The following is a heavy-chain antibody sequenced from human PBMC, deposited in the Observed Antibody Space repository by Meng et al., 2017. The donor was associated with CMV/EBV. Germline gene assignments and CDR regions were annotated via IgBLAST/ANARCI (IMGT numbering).Heavy chain of an antibody. Sequence: ASVKVSCKAPGNIFTKNGISWVRQAPGQRLEWMGWISADNQNTNLVQRLQGRVTMTIETSTNTAYVGLRSLRSDDTAVYYCATGGDYGDYHDPFDYWGQGTLVTVSS. CDR3: ATGGDYGDYHDPFDY. D-gene: IGHD4-17*01. CDR2: ISADNQNT. J-gene: IGHJ4*02. V-gene: IGHV1-18*01. CDR1: GNIFTKNG.